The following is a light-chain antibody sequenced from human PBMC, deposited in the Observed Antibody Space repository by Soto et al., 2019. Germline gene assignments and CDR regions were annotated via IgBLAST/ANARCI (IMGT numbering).Light chain of an antibody. V-gene: IGKV3-20*01. CDR2: GAS. J-gene: IGKJ1*01. Sequence: EIVLTQSPGTLSLSPGERATLSCRASQRVSSNFLAWYRQKPGQAPRLLIYGASTRATGVPDRFSGSGSGTDFTLTISRLEPEDFAVYHCQQYGSLSWTFGQGTKVDIK. CDR3: QQYGSLSWT. CDR1: QRVSSNF.